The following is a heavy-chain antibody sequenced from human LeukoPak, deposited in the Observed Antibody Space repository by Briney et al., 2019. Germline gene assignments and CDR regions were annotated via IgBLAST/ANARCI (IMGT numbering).Heavy chain of an antibody. J-gene: IGHJ6*02. V-gene: IGHV3-7*01. CDR2: IKQDGNEK. D-gene: IGHD4-17*01. Sequence: GGSLRLSCAASGFTFSSYWMSWVRQAPGKGLEWVANIKQDGNEKYYVDSVKGRFTISRDNAKNSLYLQMNSLRAEDTAVYYCAREARGGYGDYEYYYYGMDVWGQGTTVTVSS. CDR1: GFTFSSYW. CDR3: AREARGGYGDYEYYYYGMDV.